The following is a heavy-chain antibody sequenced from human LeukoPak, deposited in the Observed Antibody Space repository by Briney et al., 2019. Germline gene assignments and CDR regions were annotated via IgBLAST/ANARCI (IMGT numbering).Heavy chain of an antibody. J-gene: IGHJ3*02. CDR3: ARVLWFGELSAFDI. D-gene: IGHD3-10*01. CDR2: INPNSGGT. Sequence: VASVKVSCKASGYTFTGYYMHWARQAPGQGLEWMGWINPNSGGTNYAQKFQGRVTMTRDTSISTAYMELSRLRSDDTAVYYCARVLWFGELSAFDIWGQGTMVTVSS. CDR1: GYTFTGYY. V-gene: IGHV1-2*02.